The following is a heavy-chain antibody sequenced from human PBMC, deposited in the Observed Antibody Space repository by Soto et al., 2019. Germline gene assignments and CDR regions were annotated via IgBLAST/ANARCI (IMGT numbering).Heavy chain of an antibody. J-gene: IGHJ3*02. V-gene: IGHV3-33*01. CDR2: IWYDGSNK. D-gene: IGHD2-2*01. CDR3: ARAGPYCSSTSCYLGI. CDR1: GFTFSSYG. Sequence: QVQLVESGGCVVQPGRSLRLSCAASGFTFSSYGMHWVRQAPGKGLEWVAVIWYDGSNKYYADYVKGRFTISRDNYKNTLYLQMNSLRAEDTAVYYCARAGPYCSSTSCYLGIWGQGTMVTVSS.